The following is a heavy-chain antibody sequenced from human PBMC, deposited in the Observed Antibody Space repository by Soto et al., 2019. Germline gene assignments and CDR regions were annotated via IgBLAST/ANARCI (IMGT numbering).Heavy chain of an antibody. D-gene: IGHD6-19*01. CDR3: ASQAGFSYYCGMDV. V-gene: IGHV4-31*03. CDR1: GGSISSGCHY. CDR2: IYYSGTN. Sequence: PSETLSLTCTVSGGSISSGCHYWSWIRQHQGKDLEWFGHIYYSGTNYSNPSLNSRLTISIDTSKNQFSLKLSSVTAADTAVYSWASQAGFSYYCGMDVWGQVTTVTV. J-gene: IGHJ6*02.